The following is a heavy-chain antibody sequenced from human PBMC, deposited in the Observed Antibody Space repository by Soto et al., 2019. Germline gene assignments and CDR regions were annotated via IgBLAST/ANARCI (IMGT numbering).Heavy chain of an antibody. CDR2: IWYDGSIK. CDR1: GFTFGIYG. J-gene: IGHJ3*02. D-gene: IGHD1-26*01. Sequence: QVQLVESGGGVVQPGRSLRLSCAASGFTFGIYGMHWVRQAPGKGLEWVAVIWYDGSIKYHADSVKGRFTISRDNSKNSVYLQMNRVRDEDTAVYYWARETSGSFDGFDMWGQGTMVTVS. CDR3: ARETSGSFDGFDM. V-gene: IGHV3-33*01.